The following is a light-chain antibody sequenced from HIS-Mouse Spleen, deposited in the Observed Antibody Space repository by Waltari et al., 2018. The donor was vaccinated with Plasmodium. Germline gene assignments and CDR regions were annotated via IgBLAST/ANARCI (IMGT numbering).Light chain of an antibody. CDR1: QSVSSN. J-gene: IGKJ4*01. V-gene: IGKV3-15*01. CDR2: GAS. CDR3: QQYNNWPPLT. Sequence: EIVMTQSPAPLSVSPGERATLSCRASQSVSSNLAWYQQKPGQAPRLLIYGASTRATGIPARFSGSGSGTEFTLTISSLQSEEFAVYYCQQYNNWPPLTFGGGTKVEIK.